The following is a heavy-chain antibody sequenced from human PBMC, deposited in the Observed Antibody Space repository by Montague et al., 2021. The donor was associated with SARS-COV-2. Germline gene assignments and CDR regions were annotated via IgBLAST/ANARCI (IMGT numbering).Heavy chain of an antibody. CDR1: GDSVSSNRAA. CDR2: TYYRSQWYN. CDR3: ARSQHCGGGRCYSLSWFDP. Sequence: CAISGDSVSSNRAAWDWIRQSPSRGLEWLGGTYYRSQWYNDYAVSVGSRIAINPDTSKNHFSLQLDSVTPEDTAVYYCARSQHCGGGRCYSLSWFDPWGQGTLVIVSS. D-gene: IGHD2-15*01. J-gene: IGHJ5*02. V-gene: IGHV6-1*01.